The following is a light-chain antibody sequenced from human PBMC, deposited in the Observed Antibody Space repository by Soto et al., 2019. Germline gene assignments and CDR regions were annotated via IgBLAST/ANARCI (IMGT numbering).Light chain of an antibody. CDR2: RAS. CDR1: QSITNN. V-gene: IGKV3-15*01. Sequence: EIVMTQSPATLSVSPGESATLSCRASQSITNNLAWYQQKPGQPPRLLVYRASARATGFPARFSGSGSGTEFTLTISSLQSEDFAIYYCQQYYFWARTFGQGTRVEIK. CDR3: QQYYFWART. J-gene: IGKJ1*01.